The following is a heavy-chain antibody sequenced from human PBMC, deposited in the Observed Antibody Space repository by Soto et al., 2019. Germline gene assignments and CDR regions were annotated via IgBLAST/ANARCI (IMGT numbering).Heavy chain of an antibody. CDR3: TRVRLGRSRSSDY. Sequence: EVQLVESGGGLVQPEGSLRLSCAASGFTFSDHYMDWVRQAPGKGLEWVGRIKNKANSYTTEYAAPVKGRFIISRDDSKNSVFLQMNRLKTGDTAVYYCTRVRLGRSRSSDYWGQGILVTVSS. CDR1: GFTFSDHY. V-gene: IGHV3-72*01. J-gene: IGHJ4*02. D-gene: IGHD6-19*01. CDR2: IKNKANSYTT.